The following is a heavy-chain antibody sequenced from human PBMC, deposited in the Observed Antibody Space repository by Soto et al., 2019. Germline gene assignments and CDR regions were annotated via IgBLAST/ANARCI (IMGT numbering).Heavy chain of an antibody. Sequence: NPSETLSLTCTVSGGSISSYYWSWIRQPPGKGLEWIGYIYYSGSTNYNPALKSRVTISVDTSKNQFSLKLSSVTAADTAVYYCAGGYNLDFDYWGQGTLVTVSS. CDR2: IYYSGST. CDR1: GGSISSYY. J-gene: IGHJ4*02. D-gene: IGHD5-12*01. V-gene: IGHV4-59*01. CDR3: AGGYNLDFDY.